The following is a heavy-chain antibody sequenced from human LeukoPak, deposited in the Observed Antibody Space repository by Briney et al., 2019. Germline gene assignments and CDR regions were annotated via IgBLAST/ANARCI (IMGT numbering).Heavy chain of an antibody. Sequence: ASVKVSCKASGYTFTGYYMHWVRQAPGQGLEWMGWINPNSGGTNYAQKFQGRVTMTRDTSISTAYMELSRLRSDDTAVYYCARTYYYDSSGPATDYWGQGTLVTVSS. CDR3: ARTYYYDSSGPATDY. V-gene: IGHV1-2*02. CDR2: INPNSGGT. J-gene: IGHJ4*02. CDR1: GYTFTGYY. D-gene: IGHD3-22*01.